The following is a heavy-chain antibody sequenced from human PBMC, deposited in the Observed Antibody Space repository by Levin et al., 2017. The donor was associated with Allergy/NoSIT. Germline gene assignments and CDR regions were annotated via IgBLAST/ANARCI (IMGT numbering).Heavy chain of an antibody. J-gene: IGHJ2*01. CDR2: IYSGGST. Sequence: GGSLRLSCAASGFTVSSNYMSWVRQAPGKGLEWVSVIYSGGSTYSADSVKGRFTISRDDFKNTLYLQMNSLRVEDTAVYYCARAGTRIAVAGTNGYFDRWGRGTLVTVSS. V-gene: IGHV3-53*01. CDR1: GFTVSSNY. CDR3: ARAGTRIAVAGTNGYFDR. D-gene: IGHD6-19*01.